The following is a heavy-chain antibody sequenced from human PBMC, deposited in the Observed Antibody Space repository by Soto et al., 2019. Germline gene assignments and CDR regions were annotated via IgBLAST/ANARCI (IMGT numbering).Heavy chain of an antibody. CDR1: GGTFSSYT. Sequence: QVQLVQSGAEVKKPGSSVKVSCKASGGTFSSYTISWERQAPGQGLEWMGRIIPILGIANYAQKFQGRVTITADKSTSTAYMELSSLRSEDTAVYYCARDRLGTGGQVAFDIWGQGTMVTVSS. CDR3: ARDRLGTGGQVAFDI. J-gene: IGHJ3*02. V-gene: IGHV1-69*08. CDR2: IIPILGIA. D-gene: IGHD7-27*01.